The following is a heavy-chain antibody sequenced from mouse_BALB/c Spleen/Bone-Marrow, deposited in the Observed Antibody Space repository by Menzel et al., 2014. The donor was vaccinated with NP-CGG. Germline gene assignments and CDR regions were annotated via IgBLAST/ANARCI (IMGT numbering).Heavy chain of an antibody. V-gene: IGHV1-7*01. D-gene: IGHD1-1*01. CDR3: ARPPYYYGSSYDAMDY. CDR1: GYTFTSNW. J-gene: IGHJ4*01. CDR2: INPSTGYT. Sequence: VKLQESGAELAKPGASVKMSCKASGYTFTSNWMHWVKQRPGQGLEWIGYINPSTGYTEYNQKFKDKATLTADKSSSTAYMQLSSLTSEDSAVYYCARPPYYYGSSYDAMDYWGQGTSVTVSS.